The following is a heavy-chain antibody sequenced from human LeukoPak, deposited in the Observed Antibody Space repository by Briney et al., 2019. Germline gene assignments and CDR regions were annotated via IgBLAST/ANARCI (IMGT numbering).Heavy chain of an antibody. J-gene: IGHJ4*02. CDR3: ARNPSYCSSTSYSTTHFDY. CDR2: IYHSGST. D-gene: IGHD2-2*01. CDR1: GGSISSVGYS. V-gene: IGHV4-30-2*01. Sequence: SETLSLTCAVSGGSISSVGYSWSWIRQPPGKGLEWIAYIYHSGSTYYNPSLKSRVTISVDRSKNQFSLKLSSVTAADTAVYYCARNPSYCSSTSYSTTHFDYWGQGTLVTVSS.